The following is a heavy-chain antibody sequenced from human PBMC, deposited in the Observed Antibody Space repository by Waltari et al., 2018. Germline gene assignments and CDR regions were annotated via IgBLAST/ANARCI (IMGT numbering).Heavy chain of an antibody. CDR2: IYYSGST. J-gene: IGHJ4*02. Sequence: QLQLQESGPGLVKPSETLSLTCTVSGGSISSSSYYWGWIRQPPGKGLEWIGSIYYSGSTYYNPSLKSRVTISVDTSKNQFSLKLSSVTAADTAVYYCARVKVGATKYFDYWGQGTLVTVSS. CDR1: GGSISSSSYY. CDR3: ARVKVGATKYFDY. V-gene: IGHV4-39*07. D-gene: IGHD1-26*01.